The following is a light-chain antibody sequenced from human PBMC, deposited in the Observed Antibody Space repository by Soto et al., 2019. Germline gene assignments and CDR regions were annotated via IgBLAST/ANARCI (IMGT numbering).Light chain of an antibody. Sequence: QSVLTQPPSASGTPGQRVTISCSGGNSNIGTNTVNWYQHLPGSAPKLLIYSNNQRPSGVPDRFSGSKSGTSASLGISGLQPDDEADYYCEAWDGSLNVVLFGGGTKVTVL. CDR2: SNN. CDR3: EAWDGSLNVVL. V-gene: IGLV1-44*01. J-gene: IGLJ2*01. CDR1: NSNIGTNT.